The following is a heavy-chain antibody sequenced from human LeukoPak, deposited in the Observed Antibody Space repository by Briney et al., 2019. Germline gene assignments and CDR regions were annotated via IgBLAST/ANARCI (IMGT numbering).Heavy chain of an antibody. J-gene: IGHJ4*02. V-gene: IGHV4-34*01. CDR1: GGSFTDYY. CDR3: ARGGQPRENFDY. D-gene: IGHD1-26*01. Sequence: PSETLSLTCAVYGGSFTDYYLTWIRQPPGTGLERIGEINHSGSTNYNPSLKSRLTISVVTSKNQFSLKLSSVTAADTAVYYCARGGQPRENFDYSGQGTLVIVSS. CDR2: INHSGST.